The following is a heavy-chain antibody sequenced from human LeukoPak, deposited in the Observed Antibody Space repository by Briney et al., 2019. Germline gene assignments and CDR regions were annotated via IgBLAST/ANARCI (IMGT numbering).Heavy chain of an antibody. CDR1: GYTFTSYG. CDR2: ISAYNGNT. J-gene: IGHJ4*02. CDR3: ARDGLYCSSTSCYGRGDY. Sequence: ASVKVSCKASGYTFTSYGISWVRQAPGQGLEWMGWISAYNGNTNYAQKLQGRVTMTTDTSTGTAYMELRSLRSDDTAVYYCARDGLYCSSTSCYGRGDYWGQGTLVTVSS. D-gene: IGHD2-2*01. V-gene: IGHV1-18*01.